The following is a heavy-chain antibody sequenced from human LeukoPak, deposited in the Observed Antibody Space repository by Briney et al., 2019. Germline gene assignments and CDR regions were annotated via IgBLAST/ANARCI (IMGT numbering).Heavy chain of an antibody. Sequence: GGSLRLSCAASGFTFDDYAMHWVRQAPGKGLEWVSGISWNSGSIGYADSVKGRFTISIDNAKNSLYLQMNSLRAEDTALYYCAKEGYLAKYYFDYWGQGTLVTVSS. V-gene: IGHV3-9*01. CDR3: AKEGYLAKYYFDY. D-gene: IGHD2-2*01. J-gene: IGHJ4*02. CDR2: ISWNSGSI. CDR1: GFTFDDYA.